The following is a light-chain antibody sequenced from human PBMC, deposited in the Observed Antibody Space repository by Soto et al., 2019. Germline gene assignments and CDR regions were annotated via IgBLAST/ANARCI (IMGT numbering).Light chain of an antibody. CDR3: QHYNSYSEA. J-gene: IGKJ1*01. CDR2: HAS. Sequence: IVVTQSPATLSLSPGERATLSCMASQSIGTNLAWYQQKPGQALRLLLYHASIRAGGIPARFSGSGSGTQFTLTISSLQPDDFAAYYCQHYNSYSEAFGQRTKVDI. CDR1: QSIGTN. V-gene: IGKV3D-15*01.